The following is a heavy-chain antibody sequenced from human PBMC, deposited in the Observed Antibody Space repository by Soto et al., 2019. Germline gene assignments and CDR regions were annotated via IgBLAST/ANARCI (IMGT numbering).Heavy chain of an antibody. CDR3: ARGVVGATAPDY. CDR1: GGSINSNTYY. CDR2: IYYSGST. D-gene: IGHD1-26*01. V-gene: IGHV4-39*01. J-gene: IGHJ4*02. Sequence: SETLSLTCTVSGGSINSNTYYWGWIRQPPGKGLEWIGSIYYSGSTYYNPSLKSRVTISVDTSKNQFSLRLSSVTAADTAVYFCARGVVGATAPDYWGQGTLVTVYS.